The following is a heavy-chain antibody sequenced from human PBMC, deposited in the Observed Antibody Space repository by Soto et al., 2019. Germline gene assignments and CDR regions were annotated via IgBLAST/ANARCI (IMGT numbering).Heavy chain of an antibody. J-gene: IGHJ4*02. CDR2: IYRTGST. D-gene: IGHD1-7*01. CDR1: GXSFTSNNW. CDR3: ASRDPGTSVDY. V-gene: IGHV4-4*02. Sequence: RSLTFAVSGXSFTSNNWWTWVRQPPGQGLEWIGEIYRTGSTNYNPSLKSRVTISLDKSENKFSLKVTSLTAADTAVYYCASRDPGTSVDYWGQGTLVTVSS.